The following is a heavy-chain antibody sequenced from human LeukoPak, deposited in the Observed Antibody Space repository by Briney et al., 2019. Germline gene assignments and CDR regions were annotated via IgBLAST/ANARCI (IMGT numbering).Heavy chain of an antibody. V-gene: IGHV3-21*01. CDR3: AREADPEDAFDI. Sequence: GGSLRLSCAASGFTFSSYEMNWVRQAPGKGLEWVSSISSSSSYIYYADSVKGRFTISRDNSKNTLYLQMNSLRAEDTAVYYCAREADPEDAFDIWGQGTMVTVSS. J-gene: IGHJ3*02. CDR1: GFTFSSYE. CDR2: ISSSSSYI.